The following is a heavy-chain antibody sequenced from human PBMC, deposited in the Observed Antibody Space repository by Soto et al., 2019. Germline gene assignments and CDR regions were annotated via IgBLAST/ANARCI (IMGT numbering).Heavy chain of an antibody. Sequence: QVQLVQSGAEVKKPGASVKVSCKASGYTFTGYYMHWVRQAPGQGLEWMGWINPNSGGTNYAQKFQGWVTMTRDTSISTAYMELSRLRSDDTAVYYCAREWPREYCSGGSCYSHYYYYMDVWGKGTTVTVSS. CDR3: AREWPREYCSGGSCYSHYYYYMDV. V-gene: IGHV1-2*04. CDR2: INPNSGGT. CDR1: GYTFTGYY. D-gene: IGHD2-15*01. J-gene: IGHJ6*03.